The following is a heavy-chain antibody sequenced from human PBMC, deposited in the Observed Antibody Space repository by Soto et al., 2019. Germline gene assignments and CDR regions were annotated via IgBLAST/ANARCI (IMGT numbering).Heavy chain of an antibody. CDR2: MNPTSGNT. D-gene: IGHD3-3*01. CDR1: GYTFTTYD. V-gene: IGHV1-8*01. CDR3: AKGRHFDFWSGPPHMDV. J-gene: IGHJ6*02. Sequence: QVQLVQSGAEVKKPGASVKVSCKASGYTFTTYDINWVRQATGQGLEWMGWMNPTSGNTDYAQRFQGRVPLTRNTSISTAYIELSSLRSEDTAVYYCAKGRHFDFWSGPPHMDVWGQGTTVTVSS.